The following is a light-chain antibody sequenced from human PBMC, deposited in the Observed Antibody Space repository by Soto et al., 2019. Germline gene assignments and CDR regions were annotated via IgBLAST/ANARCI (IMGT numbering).Light chain of an antibody. CDR3: QHHISYSQT. CDR2: GAS. J-gene: IGKJ1*01. Sequence: DIQMTQSPPTLSASVGDRVTITCRASQSIRHYLAWYQQMPGKAPKFLIYGASTLQSWVPSRFSGSGSGTEFTLTIRSLQTADFGTYVCQHHISYSQTFGQGTTVEIK. V-gene: IGKV1-5*01. CDR1: QSIRHY.